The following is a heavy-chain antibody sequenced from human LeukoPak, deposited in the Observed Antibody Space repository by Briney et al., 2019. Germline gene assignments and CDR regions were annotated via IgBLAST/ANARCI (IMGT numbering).Heavy chain of an antibody. J-gene: IGHJ3*01. V-gene: IGHV1-69*13. CDR3: ATLGVSDAFDV. D-gene: IGHD5/OR15-5a*01. CDR2: IIPIFGTA. CDR1: GGTFSSYA. Sequence: ASVKVSCKASGGTFSSYAISWVRQAPGQGLKWMGGIIPIFGTANYAQKFQGRVTITADESTSTAYMELSSLRAEDTAVYYCATLGVSDAFDVWGQGTMVTVSS.